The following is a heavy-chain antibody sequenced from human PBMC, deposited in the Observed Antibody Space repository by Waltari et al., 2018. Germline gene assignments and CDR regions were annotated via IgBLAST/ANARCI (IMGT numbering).Heavy chain of an antibody. CDR2: INPNSGGT. V-gene: IGHV1-2*02. J-gene: IGHJ4*02. D-gene: IGHD1-26*01. CDR1: GYTFTGYY. CDR3: ARDYIVGATTLDY. Sequence: QVQLVQSGAELQKPGSSVKVSCQASGYTFTGYYMPWVRQAHGQGLEWMGWINPNSGGTNYAQKFQGRVTMTRDTSISTAYMELSRLRSDDTAVYYCARDYIVGATTLDYWGQGTLVTVSS.